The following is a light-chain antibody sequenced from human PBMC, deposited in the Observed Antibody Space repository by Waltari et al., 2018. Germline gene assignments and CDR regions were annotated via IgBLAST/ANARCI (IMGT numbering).Light chain of an antibody. CDR2: WAS. V-gene: IGKV4-1*01. CDR1: QSVSYSPNNKNY. Sequence: DIVMTQSPDSLAVSLGERATINCKSTQSVSYSPNNKNYLAWYQQKPGQPPKLLIYWASTRESGVPDRFNGSGSGTDFTLTISSLQAEDVAVYYCQQYYSTPRTFGQGTRVEIK. J-gene: IGKJ1*01. CDR3: QQYYSTPRT.